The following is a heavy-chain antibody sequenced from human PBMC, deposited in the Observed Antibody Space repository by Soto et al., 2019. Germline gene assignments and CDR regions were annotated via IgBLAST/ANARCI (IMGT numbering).Heavy chain of an antibody. CDR2: ISGSGGST. J-gene: IGHJ4*02. Sequence: EVQLLESGGGLVQPGGSLRLSCAASGFTFSSYAMSWVRQAPGKGLEWVSAISGSGGSTYYADSVKGRFTISRDNSKNTLYLQMNSLRAEDTAVYYCATFPRIAAAGPVFDLGWGQGTLVTVSS. CDR3: ATFPRIAAAGPVFDLG. V-gene: IGHV3-23*01. D-gene: IGHD6-13*01. CDR1: GFTFSSYA.